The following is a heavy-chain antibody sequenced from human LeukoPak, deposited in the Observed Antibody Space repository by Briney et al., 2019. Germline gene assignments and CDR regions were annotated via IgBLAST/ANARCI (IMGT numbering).Heavy chain of an antibody. J-gene: IGHJ5*02. Sequence: PSETLSLTCTVSGGSISSSSYYWGWIRQPPGKGLEWIGSIYYNGSTYYNPSLKSRVTISVDTSKNQFSLKLSSVTAADTAVYYCARHNHGGGYYDFWSGAFDPWGQGTLVTVSS. D-gene: IGHD3-3*01. V-gene: IGHV4-39*01. CDR1: GGSISSSSYY. CDR3: ARHNHGGGYYDFWSGAFDP. CDR2: IYYNGST.